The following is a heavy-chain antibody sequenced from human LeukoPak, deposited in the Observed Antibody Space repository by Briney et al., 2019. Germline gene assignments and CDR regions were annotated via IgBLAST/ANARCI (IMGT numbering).Heavy chain of an antibody. J-gene: IGHJ4*02. V-gene: IGHV3-20*04. Sequence: GGSLRLSCAASGFTVSSNYMSWVRQAPGKGLEWVSGINWNGGSTGYADSVKGRFTISRDNAKNSLYLQMNSLRAEDTALYYCARAADGYSYGFWWVYFDYWGQGTLVTVSS. CDR1: GFTVSSNY. D-gene: IGHD5-18*01. CDR2: INWNGGST. CDR3: ARAADGYSYGFWWVYFDY.